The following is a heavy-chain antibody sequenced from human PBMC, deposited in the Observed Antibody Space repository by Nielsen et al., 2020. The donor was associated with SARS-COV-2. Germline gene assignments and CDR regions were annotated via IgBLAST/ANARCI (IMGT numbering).Heavy chain of an antibody. V-gene: IGHV3-7*01. J-gene: IGHJ4*02. Sequence: GESLKISCAASGFTFSSYWMSWVRQAPGKGLEWVANIKQDGSEKYYVDSVKGRFTISRDNAKNSLYLQMNSLRAEDTAVYYCARDRGLWFGELFVYWGLGTLVTVSS. CDR2: IKQDGSEK. CDR1: GFTFSSYW. D-gene: IGHD3-10*01. CDR3: ARDRGLWFGELFVY.